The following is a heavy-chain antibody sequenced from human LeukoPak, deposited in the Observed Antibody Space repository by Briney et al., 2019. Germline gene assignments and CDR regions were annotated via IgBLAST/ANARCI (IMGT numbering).Heavy chain of an antibody. CDR1: GFTFSSYG. CDR2: LAHDGNTA. Sequence: GRSLRLSCAASGFTFSSYGMNWVRQAPGKGLEWVAILAHDGNTAYYRDSVKGRFTISRANSKNTLYLQMNSLRTEDTAIYYCVKDRETWLLGDAFDIWGQGTMVTVSS. D-gene: IGHD5-12*01. V-gene: IGHV3-30*18. CDR3: VKDRETWLLGDAFDI. J-gene: IGHJ3*02.